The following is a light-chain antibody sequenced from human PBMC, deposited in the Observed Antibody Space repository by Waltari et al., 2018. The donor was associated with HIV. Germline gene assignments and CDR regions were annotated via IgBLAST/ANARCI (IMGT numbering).Light chain of an antibody. V-gene: IGLV1-44*01. Sequence: QPVLTQPPSASATPVQRVVISCSGGTSDIGTTSVTCYRQVTGLPPKLLIYNSNYRASGGSSRFSGSRAGTSASLVISGLLSDDEGDYYCAAWDDTSDGRYGFGSGTTVSV. CDR3: AAWDDTSDGRYG. J-gene: IGLJ1*01. CDR1: TSDIGTTS. CDR2: NSN.